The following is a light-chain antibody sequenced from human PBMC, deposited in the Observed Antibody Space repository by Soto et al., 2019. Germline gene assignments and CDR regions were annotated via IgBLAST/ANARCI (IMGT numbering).Light chain of an antibody. Sequence: QSVLTQPPSAPGTPGQRVTISCSGSNSNIGRHTVNWYQQLPGTAPKLLIYTDNQRPSGVPDRFSDSKSGTSASLAISALQSEDEADYYCAAWDDSLGAWVFGGGTKVTVL. V-gene: IGLV1-44*01. CDR1: NSNIGRHT. CDR2: TDN. J-gene: IGLJ3*02. CDR3: AAWDDSLGAWV.